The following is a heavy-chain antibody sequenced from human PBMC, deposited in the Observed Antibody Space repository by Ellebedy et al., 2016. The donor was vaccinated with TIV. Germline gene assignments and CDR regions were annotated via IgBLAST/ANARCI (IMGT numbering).Heavy chain of an antibody. CDR3: ASQYCSGGYCYRFIDH. J-gene: IGHJ4*02. CDR1: GFTFSSYS. D-gene: IGHD2-15*01. V-gene: IGHV3-21*04. Sequence: GESLKISCAASGFTFSSYSMNWVRHAPGKGLEWVSSISSSSSYIYYADSVKGRFTISRDNAKNSLYLQMNSLRAEDTAVYYCASQYCSGGYCYRFIDHWGQGTLLTVSS. CDR2: ISSSSSYI.